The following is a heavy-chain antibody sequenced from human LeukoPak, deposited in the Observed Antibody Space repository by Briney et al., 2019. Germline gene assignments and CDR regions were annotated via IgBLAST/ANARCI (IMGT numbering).Heavy chain of an antibody. D-gene: IGHD6-6*01. J-gene: IGHJ4*02. V-gene: IGHV4-59*01. Sequence: PSETLSLTCTVSGGSISSYYWSWIRQPPGKGLEWIGYIYYSGSTNYNPSLKSRVTISVDTSKNQFSLKLSSVTAADTAVYYCARDESSSSYFDYWGQGTLVTVSS. CDR2: IYYSGST. CDR3: ARDESSSSYFDY. CDR1: GGSISSYY.